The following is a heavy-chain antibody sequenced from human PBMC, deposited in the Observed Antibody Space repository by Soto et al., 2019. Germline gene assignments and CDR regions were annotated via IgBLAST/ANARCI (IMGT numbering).Heavy chain of an antibody. CDR1: GGTFSSYA. CDR3: ARDLELRFLERAGDYGMDV. CDR2: IIPIFGTA. D-gene: IGHD3-3*01. J-gene: IGHJ6*02. Sequence: GASVKVSCKASGGTFSSYAISWVRQAPGQGLEWMGGIIPIFGTANYAQKFQGRVTITADESTSTAYMELSSLRSEDTAVYYCARDLELRFLERAGDYGMDVWGQGTTVTVSS. V-gene: IGHV1-69*13.